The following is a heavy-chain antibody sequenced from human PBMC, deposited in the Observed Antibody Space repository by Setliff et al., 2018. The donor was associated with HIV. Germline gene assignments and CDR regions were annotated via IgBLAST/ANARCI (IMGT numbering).Heavy chain of an antibody. V-gene: IGHV1-2*02. Sequence: VASVKVSCKASAHTFTGYYVHWVRQAPGQGLEWMGWINPNSGGTNYAQKFQGRVTMTRDTSITTAYIDLSRLASDDTAVYYCALAYNWNYILVWGRGTLVTVSS. J-gene: IGHJ4*02. D-gene: IGHD1-7*01. CDR2: INPNSGGT. CDR3: ALAYNWNYILV. CDR1: AHTFTGYY.